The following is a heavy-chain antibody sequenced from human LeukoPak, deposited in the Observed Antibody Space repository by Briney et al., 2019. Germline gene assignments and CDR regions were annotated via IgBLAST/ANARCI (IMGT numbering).Heavy chain of an antibody. CDR1: GGSISRSSYY. CDR3: ASQPYYDILTGYSHFDY. D-gene: IGHD3-9*01. Sequence: SETLSLTCTVSGGSISRSSYYWGWIRQPPGKGLEWIGSIYYSGNTYYNPSLKSRVTISVDTSKNQFSLKLSSVTAADTAVYYCASQPYYDILTGYSHFDYWGQGTLVTVSS. V-gene: IGHV4-39*01. CDR2: IYYSGNT. J-gene: IGHJ4*02.